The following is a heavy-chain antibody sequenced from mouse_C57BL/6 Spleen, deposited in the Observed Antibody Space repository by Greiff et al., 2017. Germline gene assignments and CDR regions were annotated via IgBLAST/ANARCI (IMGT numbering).Heavy chain of an antibody. CDR2: ISSGSSYI. D-gene: IGHD2-12*01. CDR3: ERRDSNDGHYFDY. J-gene: IGHJ2*01. V-gene: IGHV5-17*01. CDR1: GFTFSDYG. Sequence: EVKLVESGGGLVKPGGSLKLSCAASGFTFSDYGMPWVRQAPEKGLEWVAYISSGSSYIYYADTVKGRFTISRDNAKNTLFLQMISMKAAGTAICDSERRDSNDGHYFDYWGQGTTLTVSS.